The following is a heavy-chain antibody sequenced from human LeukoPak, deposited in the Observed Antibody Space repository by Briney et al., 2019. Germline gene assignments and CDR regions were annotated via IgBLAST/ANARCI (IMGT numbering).Heavy chain of an antibody. J-gene: IGHJ4*02. CDR3: ARGPSSSGWSDY. CDR2: MNPNSGNT. Sequence: ASVKVSCKASGYTFTSYDINWVRQATGQGLEWMGWMNPNSGNTGYAQKFQGRVTMTRNTSISTAYMELSSLRSEDTAVYYCARGPSSSGWSDYWGQGTLVTVSS. V-gene: IGHV1-8*01. CDR1: GYTFTSYD. D-gene: IGHD6-19*01.